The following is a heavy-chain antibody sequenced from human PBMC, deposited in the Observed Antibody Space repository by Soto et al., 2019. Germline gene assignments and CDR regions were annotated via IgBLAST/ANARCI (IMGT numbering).Heavy chain of an antibody. CDR2: ISYDGSNK. D-gene: IGHD3-22*01. CDR3: AKDVPYYYDSSGYYPGDY. CDR1: GFTFSGYG. J-gene: IGHJ4*02. Sequence: AGGSLRLFCAASGFTFSGYGMHWVRQAPGKGLEWVAVISYDGSNKYYADSVKGRFTISRDNSKNTLYLQMNSLRAEDTAVYYCAKDVPYYYDSSGYYPGDYWGQGTLVTVSS. V-gene: IGHV3-30*18.